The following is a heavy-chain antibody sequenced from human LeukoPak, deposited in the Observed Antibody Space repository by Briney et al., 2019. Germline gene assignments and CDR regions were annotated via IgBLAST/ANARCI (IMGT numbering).Heavy chain of an antibody. CDR3: AKSGYCSSTSCYAPYYFDY. CDR1: GFIFSNYA. CDR2: ISGGGDST. Sequence: GSLSLSCAASGFIFSNYAMSWVRQAPTKGLEWVSTISGGGDSTYYADSVKGRFTISRDYSKNTLYLQMNSLRAEDTAVYYCAKSGYCSSTSCYAPYYFDYWGQGTLVTVSS. D-gene: IGHD2-2*01. V-gene: IGHV3-23*01. J-gene: IGHJ4*02.